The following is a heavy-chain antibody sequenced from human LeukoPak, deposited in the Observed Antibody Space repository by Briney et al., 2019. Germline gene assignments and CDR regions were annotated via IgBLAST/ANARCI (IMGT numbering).Heavy chain of an antibody. Sequence: SETLSLTCAVYGGSFSGYYWSWIRQPPGKGLEWIGEINHSGSTNYNPSLKSRVTISVDTSKNQFSLKLSSVTAADTAVYYCARDYYYYGMDVWGQGTTVTVSS. J-gene: IGHJ6*02. CDR2: INHSGST. V-gene: IGHV4-34*01. CDR3: ARDYYYYGMDV. CDR1: GGSFSGYY.